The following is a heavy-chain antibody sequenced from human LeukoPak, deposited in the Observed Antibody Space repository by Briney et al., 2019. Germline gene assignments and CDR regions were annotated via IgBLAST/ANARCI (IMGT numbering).Heavy chain of an antibody. CDR3: ARRAAAGPRGYYYYMDV. CDR1: RFTFSTYG. J-gene: IGHJ6*03. CDR2: IWYDGSNK. Sequence: GTSPRLSCAASRFTFSTYGMHWVRQAPGKGLEWVAVIWYDGSNKYYADSVKGRFTISRDNSKNTLYLQMNSLRAEDTAVYYCARRAAAGPRGYYYYMDVWGKGTTVTVSS. D-gene: IGHD6-13*01. V-gene: IGHV3-33*08.